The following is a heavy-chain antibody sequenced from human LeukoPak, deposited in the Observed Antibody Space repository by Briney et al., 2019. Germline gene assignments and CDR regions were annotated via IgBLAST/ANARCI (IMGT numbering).Heavy chain of an antibody. CDR3: VRLAVAGTDFDY. Sequence: ASVKVSCKASGYTFSNYGISWVRQAPGQGLEWMGWISAYNGNTKYAQRLQGRVTMTTNTSTSTAYMELRSLKSDDTAVYYCVRLAVAGTDFDYWGQGTLVTVSS. CDR2: ISAYNGNT. J-gene: IGHJ4*02. D-gene: IGHD6-19*01. V-gene: IGHV1-18*04. CDR1: GYTFSNYG.